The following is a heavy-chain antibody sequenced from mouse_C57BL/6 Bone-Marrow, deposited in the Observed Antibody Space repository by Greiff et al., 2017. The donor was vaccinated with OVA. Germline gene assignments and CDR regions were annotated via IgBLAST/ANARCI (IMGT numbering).Heavy chain of an antibody. J-gene: IGHJ1*03. Sequence: VQLKQSGPELVKPGASVKISCKASGYSFTDYNMNWVKQSNGKSLEWIGVINPNYGTTSYNQKFKGKATLTVDQSSSTAYMQLNSLTSEDSAVYYCASFITTVVAPHRYFDVWGTGTTVTVSS. CDR3: ASFITTVVAPHRYFDV. D-gene: IGHD1-1*01. CDR1: GYSFTDYN. CDR2: INPNYGTT. V-gene: IGHV1-39*01.